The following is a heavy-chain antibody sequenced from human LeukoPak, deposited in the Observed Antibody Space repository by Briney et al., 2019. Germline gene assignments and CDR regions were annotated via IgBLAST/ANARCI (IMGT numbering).Heavy chain of an antibody. Sequence: GESLKISCKGSGYIFTSYWIGWVRQMPGKGLEWMGIIYPGDSDIRYSPSFQGQVTISADKSISTAYLQWSSLKASDTAMYYCARTVTIFGVAPGWFDPWGQGTLVTVSS. D-gene: IGHD3-3*01. CDR1: GYIFTSYW. J-gene: IGHJ5*02. V-gene: IGHV5-51*01. CDR2: IYPGDSDI. CDR3: ARTVTIFGVAPGWFDP.